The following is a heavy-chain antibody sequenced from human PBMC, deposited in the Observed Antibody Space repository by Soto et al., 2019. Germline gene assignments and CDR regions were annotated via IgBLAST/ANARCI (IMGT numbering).Heavy chain of an antibody. D-gene: IGHD4-17*01. J-gene: IGHJ4*02. CDR1: GYTFTSYD. CDR3: ARLSYGDYRSDY. Sequence: QLQLVQSGPEVKKPGASVKVSCKASGYTFTSYDINGVRQATGQGLEWMGWMNPNSGNTGYAQKFQGRVTMTRNTSINTAYMELSSLRSEDTAVYYCARLSYGDYRSDYWGQGTLVTVSS. V-gene: IGHV1-8*01. CDR2: MNPNSGNT.